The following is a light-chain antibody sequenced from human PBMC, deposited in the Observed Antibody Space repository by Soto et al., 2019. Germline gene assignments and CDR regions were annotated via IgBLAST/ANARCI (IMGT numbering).Light chain of an antibody. CDR1: SSDVGAYNY. CDR3: LLNTTGGLYV. CDR2: EVS. V-gene: IGLV2-14*01. J-gene: IGLJ1*01. Sequence: QSALTQPASVSGSPGQSITISCTGTSSDVGAYNYVSWYQQHPGKAPKVMIFEVSHRPSGVSNRFSGSKSGNTASLTISGFPVGDGAVYYPLLNTTGGLYVFGTGT.